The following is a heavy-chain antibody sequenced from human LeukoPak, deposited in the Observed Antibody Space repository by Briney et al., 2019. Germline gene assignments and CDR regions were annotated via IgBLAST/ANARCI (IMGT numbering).Heavy chain of an antibody. Sequence: GGSLRLSCAASGFTFNNYVMSWVRQAPGKGLECVSSAIPGNNMYYADSVKGRFTISRDNSKNTLDLQMNSLRAEDTAVYYCAKQGYSSGRLYFDQWGQGTLVTVPP. CDR3: AKQGYSSGRLYFDQ. V-gene: IGHV3-23*05. J-gene: IGHJ4*02. D-gene: IGHD6-19*01. CDR1: GFTFNNYV. CDR2: SAIPGNN.